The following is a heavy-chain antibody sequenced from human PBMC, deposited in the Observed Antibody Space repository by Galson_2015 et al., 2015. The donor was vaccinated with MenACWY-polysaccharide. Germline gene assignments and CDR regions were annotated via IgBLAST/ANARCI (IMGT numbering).Heavy chain of an antibody. CDR3: ARERWVRGLFLDQ. CDR2: IKQDGSEK. D-gene: IGHD3-10*01. V-gene: IGHV3-7*01. J-gene: IGHJ4*02. Sequence: SLRLSCAASGFTFRNFWMSWVRQAPGKELEWVASIKQDGSEKYLVDSVKGRFTISRDNAENSLFLQMNSLRAEDTAVYYCARERWVRGLFLDQRGQGTLGTVTS. CDR1: GFTFRNFW.